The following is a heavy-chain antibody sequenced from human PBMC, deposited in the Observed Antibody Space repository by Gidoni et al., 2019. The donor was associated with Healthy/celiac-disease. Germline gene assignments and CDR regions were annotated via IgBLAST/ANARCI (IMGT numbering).Heavy chain of an antibody. D-gene: IGHD3-10*01. V-gene: IGHV4-30-2*01. CDR2: IYPSGST. Sequence: QLQLQESGSGLVKPSQTLSLTCAVSGGSISSGGYSWRWIRQPPGKGLEWIGYIYPSGSTYYNPALKRRVTIAVDRSKNQFSLKLSSVTAADTAVYYCAGADRITMVRGVITPPDYWGQGTLVTVSS. J-gene: IGHJ4*02. CDR3: AGADRITMVRGVITPPDY. CDR1: GGSISSGGYS.